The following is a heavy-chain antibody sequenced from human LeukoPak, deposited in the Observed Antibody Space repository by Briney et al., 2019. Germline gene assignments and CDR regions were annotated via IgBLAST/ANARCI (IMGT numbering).Heavy chain of an antibody. CDR3: ASHYYYDSSGYLNC. CDR2: VSADNANR. V-gene: IGHV1-18*01. CDR1: GYTSITYG. J-gene: IGHJ4*02. D-gene: IGHD3-22*01. Sequence: ASVKVSCKASGYTSITYGITWVRQAPGQGLEWMGWVSADNANRDYAQNLQGRVTMTTDTSTSTAYMELGSLRADDTAVYFCASHYYYDSSGYLNCWGQGTLVTVSS.